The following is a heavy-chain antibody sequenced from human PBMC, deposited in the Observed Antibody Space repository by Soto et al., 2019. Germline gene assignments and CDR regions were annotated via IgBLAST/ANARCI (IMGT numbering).Heavy chain of an antibody. CDR3: AKGRQYGSGSSVYYFDF. Sequence: QVHLVESGGGVVQPGKSLRLSCVASGFTFTTYGMHWVRQAPGKGLEWVAVISYEGSHTHYADSVRGRFTISRDNSGNTLSLQMDSLRHEDTAVYYCAKGRQYGSGSSVYYFDFWGQGTLVTVSS. CDR2: ISYEGSHT. J-gene: IGHJ4*02. D-gene: IGHD3-10*01. CDR1: GFTFTTYG. V-gene: IGHV3-30*18.